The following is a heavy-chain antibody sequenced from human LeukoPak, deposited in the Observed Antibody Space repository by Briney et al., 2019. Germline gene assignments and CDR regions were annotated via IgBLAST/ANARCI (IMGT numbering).Heavy chain of an antibody. D-gene: IGHD2/OR15-2a*01. CDR2: LIPVFGTP. CDR1: GGSFRNSD. V-gene: IGHV1-69*13. CDR3: AILGDGRIGMGLLGSFDY. Sequence: PSVKVSCMSSGGSFRNSDFGGVRQSTGQWLDWMRGLIPVFGTPNYADTFQDRLTLRADESTNPAYLDSSTLRSEDTAVYFCAILGDGRIGMGLLGSFDYWGQGTLVIVSP. J-gene: IGHJ4*02.